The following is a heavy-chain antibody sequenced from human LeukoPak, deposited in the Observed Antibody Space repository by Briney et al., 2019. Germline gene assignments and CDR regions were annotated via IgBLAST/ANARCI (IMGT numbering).Heavy chain of an antibody. J-gene: IGHJ4*02. CDR1: WFNVSSSY. V-gene: IGHV3-53*01. Sequence: GGSLRLSCAASWFNVSSSYMRWVRQAPGKGPEGVSVLYSGGDIDYADALKGRFTISRDNSKNTLYLQMNNLRAEDTAVYHCARTSRSSGYLFLRFDCWGQGTLVTVSS. CDR2: LYSGGDI. CDR3: ARTSRSSGYLFLRFDC. D-gene: IGHD3-22*01.